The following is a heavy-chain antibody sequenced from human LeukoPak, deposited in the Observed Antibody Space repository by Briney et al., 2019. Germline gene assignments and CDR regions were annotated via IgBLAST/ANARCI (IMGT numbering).Heavy chain of an antibody. Sequence: GGSLRLSCAASGFTFSSYSMNWVRQAPGKGLEWVSSISSSSYIYYADSVKGRFTISRDNAKNSLYLQMNSLRAEDTAVYYCARDSGTYYDILTGYFGYYYYMDVWGKGTTVTVSS. J-gene: IGHJ6*03. D-gene: IGHD3-9*01. CDR3: ARDSGTYYDILTGYFGYYYYMDV. V-gene: IGHV3-21*01. CDR1: GFTFSSYS. CDR2: ISSSSYI.